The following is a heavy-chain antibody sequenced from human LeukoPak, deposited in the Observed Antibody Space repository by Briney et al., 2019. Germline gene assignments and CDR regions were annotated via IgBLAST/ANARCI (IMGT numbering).Heavy chain of an antibody. CDR1: GFTFDDYA. D-gene: IGHD1-26*01. J-gene: IGHJ4*02. Sequence: PGRSLRLSCAASGFTFDDYAMHWVRQAPGKGLEWVSGISWNSGSIGYADSVKGRFTISRDNAKNSLYLQMNSLRAEDTALYYCAKGGSCFAFDYWGQGTLVTVSS. V-gene: IGHV3-9*01. CDR2: ISWNSGSI. CDR3: AKGGSCFAFDY.